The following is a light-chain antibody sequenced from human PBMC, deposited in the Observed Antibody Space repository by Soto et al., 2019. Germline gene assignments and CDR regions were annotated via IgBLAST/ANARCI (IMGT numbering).Light chain of an antibody. CDR3: QTWGSGTVV. CDR1: SGHSSYA. Sequence: QLVLTQSPSASASLGASVKLTCTLSSGHSSYAIAWHQQQPEKGPRYLMKLNSDGSHSKGDGIPDRFSGSSSGAERYLTISSLQSEGEADYYCQTWGSGTVVFGGGTKLTVL. J-gene: IGLJ2*01. CDR2: LNSDGSH. V-gene: IGLV4-69*01.